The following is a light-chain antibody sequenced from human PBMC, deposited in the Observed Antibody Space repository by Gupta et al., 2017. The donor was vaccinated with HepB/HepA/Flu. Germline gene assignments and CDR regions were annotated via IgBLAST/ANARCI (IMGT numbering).Light chain of an antibody. CDR1: QSLNNNY. CDR3: QQYGSSPLYT. Sequence: NVLTQSPGTLSLSPGERVTLSCRTSQSLNNNYLAWYQQKPGQAPRLLIYGASTRATGISDRFSGSGYGTDFTLTISRLEPEDFAMYYCQQYGSSPLYTFGQGTKLEIK. CDR2: GAS. V-gene: IGKV3-20*01. J-gene: IGKJ2*01.